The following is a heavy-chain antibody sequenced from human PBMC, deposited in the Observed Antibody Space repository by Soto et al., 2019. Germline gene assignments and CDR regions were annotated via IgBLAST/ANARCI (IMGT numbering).Heavy chain of an antibody. J-gene: IGHJ4*02. CDR2: IYYSGST. V-gene: IGHV4-30-4*01. CDR1: GGSISSGDYY. CDR3: ARVVTTAMVTVGHFDY. Sequence: PSETLPLTCTVSGGSISSGDYYWSWIRQPPGKGLEWIGYIYYSGSTYYNPSLKSRVTISVDTSKNQFSLKLSSVTAADTAVYYCARVVTTAMVTVGHFDYWGQGTLVTVSS. D-gene: IGHD5-18*01.